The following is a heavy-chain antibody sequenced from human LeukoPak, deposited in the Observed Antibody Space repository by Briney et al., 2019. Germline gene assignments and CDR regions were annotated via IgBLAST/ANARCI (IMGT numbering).Heavy chain of an antibody. D-gene: IGHD3-3*01. CDR2: INTNTGNP. CDR1: GYTFTSYA. V-gene: IGHV7-4-1*02. CDR3: ARDGRFLGPHYGMDV. Sequence: ASVKVSCKASGYTFTSYAMNWVRQAPGQGLEWMGWINTNTGNPTYAQGLTGRFVFSLDTSVSTAYLQISSLKAEDTAVYYCARDGRFLGPHYGMDVWGQGTTVTVSS. J-gene: IGHJ6*02.